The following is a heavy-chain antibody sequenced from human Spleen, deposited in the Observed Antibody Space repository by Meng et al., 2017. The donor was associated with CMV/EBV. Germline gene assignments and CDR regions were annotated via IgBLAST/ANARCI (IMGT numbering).Heavy chain of an antibody. D-gene: IGHD6-13*01. Sequence: SLKISCAASGFTFSDHYMDWVRQAPGKGLEWVGRTRNKANSYTTEYAASVKGRFTISRDDSKNSLYLQMNSLKTEDTAVYYCARGGTIAALDYWGQGTLVTVSS. CDR1: GFTFSDHY. CDR2: TRNKANSYTT. J-gene: IGHJ4*02. CDR3: ARGGTIAALDY. V-gene: IGHV3-72*01.